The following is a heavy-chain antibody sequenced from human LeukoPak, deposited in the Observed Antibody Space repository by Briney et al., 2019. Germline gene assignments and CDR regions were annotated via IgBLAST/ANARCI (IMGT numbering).Heavy chain of an antibody. CDR1: GDSIRKANYF. J-gene: IGHJ4*02. Sequence: SETLSLTCSLSGDSIRKANYFWTWVRQPPEEGLEWIGTIYHIGPTYYPPSLRSRLTVSVDTSKNQFSLRLDSMTAADTGVYYCARHIPLQWPFDHWGPGNVVTVSS. CDR2: IYHIGPT. D-gene: IGHD6-19*01. CDR3: ARHIPLQWPFDH. V-gene: IGHV4-39*01.